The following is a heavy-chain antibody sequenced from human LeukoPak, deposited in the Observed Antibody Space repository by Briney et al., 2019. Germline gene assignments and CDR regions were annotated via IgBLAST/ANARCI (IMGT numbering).Heavy chain of an antibody. CDR2: ISYDGSNK. CDR3: AKVEPPGAFDI. CDR1: GFTFSTYA. V-gene: IGHV3-30*04. Sequence: GGSLRLSCAASGFTFSTYAMHWVRQAPGKGLEWVAVISYDGSNKYYADSVKGRFTISRDNSKNTLYLQMNSLRAEDTAVYYCAKVEPPGAFDIWGQGTMVTVSS. J-gene: IGHJ3*02.